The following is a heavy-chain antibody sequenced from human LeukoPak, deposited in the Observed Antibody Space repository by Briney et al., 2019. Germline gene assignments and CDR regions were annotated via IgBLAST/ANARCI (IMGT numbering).Heavy chain of an antibody. CDR3: ARDPRYSSGWYAFDI. V-gene: IGHV1-3*01. D-gene: IGHD6-19*01. J-gene: IGHJ3*02. CDR2: INAGNGNT. Sequence: ASVKVPCKASGYTFTSYAMHWVRQAPGQRLEWMGWINAGNGNTKYSQKFQGRVTITRDTSASTAYMELSSLRSEDTAVYYCARDPRYSSGWYAFDIWGQGTMVTVSS. CDR1: GYTFTSYA.